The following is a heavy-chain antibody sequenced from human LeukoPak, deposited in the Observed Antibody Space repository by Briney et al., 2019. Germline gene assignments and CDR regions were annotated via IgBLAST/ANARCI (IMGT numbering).Heavy chain of an antibody. CDR1: GGTFSSYA. V-gene: IGHV1-69*13. CDR2: VIPIFGTA. J-gene: IGHJ4*02. CDR3: ARGAQHDYVWGSYRSFDY. Sequence: SVQVSCKASGGTFSSYAISWVRQAPGQGLEWMGGVIPIFGTANYAQKFQGRVTITADESTSTAYMELSSLRSEDTAVYYCARGAQHDYVWGSYRSFDYWGQGTLVTVSS. D-gene: IGHD3-16*02.